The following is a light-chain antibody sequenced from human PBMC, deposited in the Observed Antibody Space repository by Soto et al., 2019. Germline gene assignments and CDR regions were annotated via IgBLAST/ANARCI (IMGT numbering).Light chain of an antibody. Sequence: QSALTQPPSASGSPGQSVTISCTGTSSDVGGYNCVSWYQQHPGKAPKLMIYEVSKRPSGVPDRFSGSKSGNTASLTVSGLQAEDEADYYCSSYAGSNNFRVFGGGTKLTVL. J-gene: IGLJ2*01. CDR1: SSDVGGYNC. CDR3: SSYAGSNNFRV. CDR2: EVS. V-gene: IGLV2-8*01.